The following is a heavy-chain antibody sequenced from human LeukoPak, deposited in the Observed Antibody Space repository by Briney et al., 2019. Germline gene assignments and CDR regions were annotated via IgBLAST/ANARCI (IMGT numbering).Heavy chain of an antibody. CDR3: ARVLPAAIPFDY. V-gene: IGHV4-38-2*02. CDR1: GYSISSGYY. Sequence: SETLSLTCTVSGYSISSGYYWGWIRQPPGKGLEWIGSIYHSGSTYYNPSLKSRVTISVDTSKNQFSLKLSSVTAADTAVYYYARVLPAAIPFDYWGQGTLVTVSS. D-gene: IGHD2-2*01. CDR2: IYHSGST. J-gene: IGHJ4*02.